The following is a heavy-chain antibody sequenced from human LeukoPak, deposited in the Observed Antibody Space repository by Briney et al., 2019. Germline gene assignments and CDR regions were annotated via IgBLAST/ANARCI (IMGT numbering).Heavy chain of an antibody. D-gene: IGHD4-17*01. CDR2: INPNSVGT. J-gene: IGHJ4*02. CDR3: ARDFTTVPPYFDY. CDR1: GYTFTVYY. V-gene: IGHV1-2*02. Sequence: ASVKVSCKASGYTFTVYYMHWVRQAPGQGLGWIGWINPNSVGTKYAQTFQGRVTMTRDTSISTVYMEVSRLRSDDTAVYYCARDFTTVPPYFDYWGQGTLVTVSS.